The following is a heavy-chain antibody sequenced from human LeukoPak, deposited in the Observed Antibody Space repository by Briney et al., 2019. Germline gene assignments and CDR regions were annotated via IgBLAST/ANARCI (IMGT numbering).Heavy chain of an antibody. CDR3: ARVVRGQWLVSALGIFDY. Sequence: SETLSLTCAVYGGSFTAYSWTWIRQPPGKGPEWIGEINDGGGTKYNSSLKSRVTISVDTSKNQFSLKLSSVTAADTAVYYCARVVRGQWLVSALGIFDYWGQGTLVTVSS. CDR1: GGSFTAYS. J-gene: IGHJ4*02. CDR2: INDGGGT. D-gene: IGHD6-19*01. V-gene: IGHV4-34*01.